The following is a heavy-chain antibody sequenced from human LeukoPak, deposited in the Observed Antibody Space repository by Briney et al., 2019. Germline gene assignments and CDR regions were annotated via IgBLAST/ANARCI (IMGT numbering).Heavy chain of an antibody. D-gene: IGHD2-15*01. CDR1: GFTFGEYS. CDR2: IRKQDGTT. V-gene: IGHV3-49*04. J-gene: IGHJ4*02. Sequence: GRSLRLSCTASGFTFGEYSMSWVRQAPGKGLEWVGFIRKQDGTTEYAASVRGGFTISRDESNRIAYLQMNSLKTEDTAVYHCNRWHISGVSYSNVWGQGTLVTVSS. CDR3: NRWHISGVSYSNV.